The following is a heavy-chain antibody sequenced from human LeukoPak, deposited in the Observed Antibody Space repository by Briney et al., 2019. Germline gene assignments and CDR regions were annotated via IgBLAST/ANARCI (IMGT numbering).Heavy chain of an antibody. CDR3: AREYYDSSGSKYAFDI. Sequence: EASAKVSCRASGYTLTDYYMRWVRQAPGQGLEWMGCIDPDSGGTKSAQRFQGRVTMTRDTSITTVYMELIRLRSDDTAVYYCAREYYDSSGSKYAFDIWGQGTMVTVSS. J-gene: IGHJ3*02. D-gene: IGHD3-22*01. V-gene: IGHV1-2*02. CDR2: IDPDSGGT. CDR1: GYTLTDYY.